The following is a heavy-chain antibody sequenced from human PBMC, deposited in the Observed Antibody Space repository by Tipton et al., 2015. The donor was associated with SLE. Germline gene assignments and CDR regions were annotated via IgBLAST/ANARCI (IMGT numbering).Heavy chain of an antibody. J-gene: IGHJ1*01. CDR3: TRVGEGYELQH. CDR1: GGSISSHY. D-gene: IGHD1-1*01. Sequence: LRLSCTVSGGSISSHYWSWIRQPPGKGLEWIGEINHSGSTNYIPSLKSRVTISVDTSKNQFSLKLSSVTAADTAVYYCTRVGEGYELQHWGQGTLVTVSS. CDR2: INHSGST. V-gene: IGHV4-59*11.